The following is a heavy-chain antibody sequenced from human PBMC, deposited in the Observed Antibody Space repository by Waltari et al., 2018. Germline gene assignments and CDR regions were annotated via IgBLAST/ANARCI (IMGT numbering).Heavy chain of an antibody. CDR3: ARDNHDFWSADSDTFFDY. Sequence: QVQLVQSGAEVKKPGASVKVSCKASGYTFTGYYMHWVRQAPGQGLEWVGWINPNSGGTNYAQKFQGWVTMTRDTSISTAYMELSRLRSDDTAVYYCARDNHDFWSADSDTFFDYWGQGTLVTVSS. CDR2: INPNSGGT. D-gene: IGHD3-3*01. J-gene: IGHJ4*02. V-gene: IGHV1-2*04. CDR1: GYTFTGYY.